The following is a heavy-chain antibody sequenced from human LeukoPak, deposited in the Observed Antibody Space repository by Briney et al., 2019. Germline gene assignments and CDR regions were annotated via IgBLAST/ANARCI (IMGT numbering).Heavy chain of an antibody. D-gene: IGHD1-26*01. V-gene: IGHV1-2*06. CDR1: GYTLTGSY. J-gene: IGHJ4*02. Sequence: GASVKVSCKASGYTLTGSYMHWVRQAPGQGLEWMGRINPNTGGTNYAQKFQGRVAMTRDTSISTAYLDLSSLTSDDTAVYYCARDSVLGAKWGQGTLVTVSS. CDR2: INPNTGGT. CDR3: ARDSVLGAK.